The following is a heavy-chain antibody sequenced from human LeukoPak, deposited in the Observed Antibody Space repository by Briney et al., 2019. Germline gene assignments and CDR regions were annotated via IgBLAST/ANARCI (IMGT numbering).Heavy chain of an antibody. D-gene: IGHD3-10*01. Sequence: SETLSLTCTVSGYSISSGYYWGWIRQPPGKGLEWIGSIYHSGSTYYNPSLKSRVTISVDTSKNQFSLKLSSVTAADTAVYYCTRVAGNPQLWFGDLLSGWFDPWGQGTLVTVSS. V-gene: IGHV4-38-2*02. CDR3: TRVAGNPQLWFGDLLSGWFDP. CDR1: GYSISSGYY. CDR2: IYHSGST. J-gene: IGHJ5*02.